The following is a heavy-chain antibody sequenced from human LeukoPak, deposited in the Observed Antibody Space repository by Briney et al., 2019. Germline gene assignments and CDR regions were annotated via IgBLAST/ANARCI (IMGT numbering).Heavy chain of an antibody. CDR3: ARGTLYYYDSSGLLMDV. D-gene: IGHD3-22*01. J-gene: IGHJ6*04. CDR1: GGTFSSYT. Sequence: ASVKVSCKASGGTFSSYTISWVRQAPGQGLEWMGRIIPILGIANYAQKFQGRVTITADKSTSTAYMELSSLRSEDTAVYYCARGTLYYYDSSGLLMDVWGKGTTVTVSS. CDR2: IIPILGIA. V-gene: IGHV1-69*02.